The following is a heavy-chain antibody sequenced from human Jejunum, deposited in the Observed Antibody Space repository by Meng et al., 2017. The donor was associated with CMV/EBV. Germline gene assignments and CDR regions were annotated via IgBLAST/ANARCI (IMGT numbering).Heavy chain of an antibody. J-gene: IGHJ5*02. CDR2: LIPILDIT. V-gene: IGHV1-69*02. CDR3: ARLTSPGSWETRNWFDP. Sequence: GSFRSYPLIWMRQAPGQGFEWMGRLIPILDITSYSQKFQGRLTITADTLASASYLELTDLTSNDTAVYFCARLTSPGSWETRNWFDPWGQGTLVTVSS. CDR1: GSFRSYP. D-gene: IGHD2-15*01.